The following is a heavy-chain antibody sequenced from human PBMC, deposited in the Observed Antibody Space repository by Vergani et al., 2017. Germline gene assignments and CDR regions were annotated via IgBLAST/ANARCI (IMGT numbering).Heavy chain of an antibody. CDR1: GFTFSTYA. Sequence: EVQLLESGGSLKQPGGSVRLSCAASGFTFSTYAMHWVRQAPGKGLEWVSALTGGGGSTYYADSFKGRFIISIDNSKDTLYLQMNSLRPEDTATYYCVKDAGSYECFFDYWCQQTLVTVAS. J-gene: IGHJ4*02. V-gene: IGHV3-23*01. D-gene: IGHD1-26*01. CDR3: VKDAGSYECFFDY. CDR2: LTGGGGST.